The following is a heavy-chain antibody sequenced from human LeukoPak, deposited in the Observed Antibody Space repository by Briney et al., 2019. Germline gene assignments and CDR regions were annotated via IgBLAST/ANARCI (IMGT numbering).Heavy chain of an antibody. CDR1: GYTFNSYY. D-gene: IGHD6-19*01. CDR3: ATSPYSSGWYSW. V-gene: IGHV1-46*02. CDR2: INPSGGST. Sequence: ASVKVSCKASGYTFNSYYMHWVRQAPGQGLEWMGIINPSGGSTSYAQKFQGRVTMTRDTSTSTVYMELSSLRSEDTAVYYCATSPYSSGWYSWWGQGTLVTVSS. J-gene: IGHJ4*02.